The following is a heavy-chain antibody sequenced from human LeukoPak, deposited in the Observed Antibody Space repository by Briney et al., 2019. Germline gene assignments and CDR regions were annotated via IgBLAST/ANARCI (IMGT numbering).Heavy chain of an antibody. J-gene: IGHJ6*03. CDR3: ARFAAGGSYYYYMDV. CDR1: GFTVSSNY. D-gene: IGHD6-25*01. V-gene: IGHV3-66*01. Sequence: GGSLRLSCAASGFTVSSNYMSWVRQAPGKGLEWVSVIYSGGSTYYADSVKGRFTISRDNSKNTLYLQMNSLRAEDTAVYYCARFAAGGSYYYYMDVWGKGTTVTVSS. CDR2: IYSGGST.